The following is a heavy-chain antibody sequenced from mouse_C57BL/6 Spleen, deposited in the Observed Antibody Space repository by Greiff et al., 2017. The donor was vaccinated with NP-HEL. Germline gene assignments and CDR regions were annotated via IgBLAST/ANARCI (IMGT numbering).Heavy chain of an antibody. D-gene: IGHD2-5*01. V-gene: IGHV5-6*02. CDR3: ARHSNFYFDY. CDR1: GFTFSSYG. Sequence: VMLVESGGDLVKPGGSLKLSCAASGFTFSSYGMSWVRQTPDKRLEWVATISSGVSYTYYPDSVKGRFTLSRYNAKNTLYLQVSSLKSEDTAMYYCARHSNFYFDYWGQGTTRTVSS. CDR2: ISSGVSYT. J-gene: IGHJ2*01.